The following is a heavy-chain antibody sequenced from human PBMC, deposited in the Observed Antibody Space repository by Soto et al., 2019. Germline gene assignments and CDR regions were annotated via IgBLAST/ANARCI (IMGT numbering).Heavy chain of an antibody. CDR3: AATPYDFWSPGQFYFDH. V-gene: IGHV3-23*01. J-gene: IGHJ4*02. D-gene: IGHD3-3*01. CDR1: GFTFSSHA. Sequence: HPGGSLRLSCRVSGFTFSSHAMSWVRLAPGKGLECVSGISGSGGTTFYAESVKGRFTVSRDNSKNTLYLQMNSLRAEDTAVYYCAATPYDFWSPGQFYFDHWGQGTQVTVS. CDR2: ISGSGGTT.